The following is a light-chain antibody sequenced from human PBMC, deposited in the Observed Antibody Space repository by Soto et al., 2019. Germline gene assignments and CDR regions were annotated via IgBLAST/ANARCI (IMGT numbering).Light chain of an antibody. CDR3: SSYTNSSTLVG. V-gene: IGLV2-14*01. CDR1: SSDVGGYNF. J-gene: IGLJ2*01. Sequence: QSALTQPASVSGSPGQSITISCTGTSSDVGGYNFVSWYQNHPGKAPKLIIYEVSNRPSGVSNRFSASKSGNTASLTISGLQAEDEADYYCSSYTNSSTLVGFGGGTQLTVL. CDR2: EVS.